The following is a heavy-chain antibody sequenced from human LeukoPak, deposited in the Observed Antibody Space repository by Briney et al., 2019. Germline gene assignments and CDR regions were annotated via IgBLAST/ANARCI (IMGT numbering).Heavy chain of an antibody. Sequence: ASVKVSCKASGYTFTNYDIYWVRQATGQGPEWMGWMNPNSGHTGYAQKFQGRVTMTRNTSISTAYMELSSLRAEDTAVYYCARGLVGATPSRAYWGQGTLVTISS. J-gene: IGHJ4*02. V-gene: IGHV1-8*01. CDR3: ARGLVGATPSRAY. CDR2: MNPNSGHT. D-gene: IGHD1-26*01. CDR1: GYTFTNYD.